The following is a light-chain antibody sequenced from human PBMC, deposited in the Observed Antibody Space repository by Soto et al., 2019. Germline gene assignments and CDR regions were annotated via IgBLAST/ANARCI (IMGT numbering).Light chain of an antibody. J-gene: IGLJ1*01. Sequence: QSALAQPPSASGTPGQRVTISCSGSSSNIGSNTVNWYQQLPGTAPKLLIYSNNQRPSGVPDRFSGSKSGTSASLATSGLQSEDEADYYCAAWDDSLNGPYVFGTGTKVTVL. CDR2: SNN. CDR3: AAWDDSLNGPYV. CDR1: SSNIGSNT. V-gene: IGLV1-44*01.